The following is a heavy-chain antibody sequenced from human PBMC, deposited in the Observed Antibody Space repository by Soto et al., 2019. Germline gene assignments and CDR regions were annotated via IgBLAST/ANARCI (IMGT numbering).Heavy chain of an antibody. CDR3: ARGKYFYDNSGWGIFDY. V-gene: IGHV1-18*04. J-gene: IGHJ4*02. CDR2: ISPYNGNT. Sequence: QVQMEESGAEVKKPGASVKVSCKTSGFTFRSNGIVWVRQAPGQRLEWMGWISPYNGNTRYAQKDQGRVTLTTDVSTTTAYMELRGLRSDDTAVYYCARGKYFYDNSGWGIFDYWGQGTLVTVSS. CDR1: GFTFRSNG. D-gene: IGHD3-22*01.